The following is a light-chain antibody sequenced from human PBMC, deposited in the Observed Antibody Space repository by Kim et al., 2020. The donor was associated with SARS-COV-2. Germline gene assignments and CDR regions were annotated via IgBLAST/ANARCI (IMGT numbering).Light chain of an antibody. J-gene: IGKJ4*01. CDR2: DAS. CDR1: QSVSSD. Sequence: LPPGKRATPPGRPGQSVSSDLGWCQQKHGQSPRRLIYDASNRATGIPARFSGGGSGTNFTLTISGLEREDFAVCFCEHRSKWPLTFGGETKVDIK. V-gene: IGKV3-11*01. CDR3: EHRSKWPLT.